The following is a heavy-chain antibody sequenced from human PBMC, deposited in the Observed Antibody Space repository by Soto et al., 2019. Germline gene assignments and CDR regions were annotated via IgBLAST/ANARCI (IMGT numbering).Heavy chain of an antibody. CDR2: INHSGST. CDR1: GGSFSGYY. V-gene: IGHV4-34*01. J-gene: IGHJ4*02. Sequence: QVQLQQWGAGLLKPSETLSLTCAVYGGSFSGYYWSWIRQPPGKGLEWIGEINHSGSTNYNPSLKSRVTISVETSKNQFSLKLSSVTAADTAVYYCARNPGIAAAAPHYFDYWGQGTLVTVSS. D-gene: IGHD6-13*01. CDR3: ARNPGIAAAAPHYFDY.